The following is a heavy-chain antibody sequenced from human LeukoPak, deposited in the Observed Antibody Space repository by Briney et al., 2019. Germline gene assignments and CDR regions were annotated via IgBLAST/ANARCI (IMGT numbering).Heavy chain of an antibody. CDR3: ARERRDCSSTSCYYGMDV. Sequence: SETLSLTCTVSGGSIGSYYWSWIRQPAGKGLEWIGRIYTSGSTNYNPSLKSRVTMSVDTSKNQFSLKLSSVTAADTAVYYCARERRDCSSTSCYYGMDVWGQGTTVTVSS. J-gene: IGHJ6*02. V-gene: IGHV4-4*07. CDR1: GGSIGSYY. CDR2: IYTSGST. D-gene: IGHD2-2*01.